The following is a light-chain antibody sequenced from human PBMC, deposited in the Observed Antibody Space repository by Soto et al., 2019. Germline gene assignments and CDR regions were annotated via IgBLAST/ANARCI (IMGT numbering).Light chain of an antibody. V-gene: IGKV1-39*01. CDR1: QNIINS. J-gene: IGKJ2*01. CDR2: DAS. Sequence: DIQMTQSPSSLSASVGDRVTITCRASQNIINSLSWYQQKPGKAPKLLLYDASSLQSGVPSRFSGSGSGTDFTLTISSLQPEDFATYYCQQSYGPPYTFGQGTNLEVK. CDR3: QQSYGPPYT.